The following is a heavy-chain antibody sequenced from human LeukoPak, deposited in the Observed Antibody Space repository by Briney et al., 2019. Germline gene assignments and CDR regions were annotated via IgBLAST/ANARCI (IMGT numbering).Heavy chain of an antibody. D-gene: IGHD1-26*01. V-gene: IGHV4-31*03. J-gene: IGHJ4*02. Sequence: SETLSLTCTVSDGSISSGGYYWSWIRQHPGKGLEWIGYIYYSGSTYYNPSLKSRVTISVDTSKNQFSLKLSSVTAADTAVYYCARMKRELALYYFDYWGQGTLVTVSS. CDR1: DGSISSGGYY. CDR2: IYYSGST. CDR3: ARMKRELALYYFDY.